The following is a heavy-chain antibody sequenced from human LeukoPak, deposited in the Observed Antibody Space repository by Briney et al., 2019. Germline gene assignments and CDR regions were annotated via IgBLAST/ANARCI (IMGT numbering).Heavy chain of an antibody. V-gene: IGHV1-2*04. CDR2: INPNSGGT. Sequence: ASVKVSCKASGYTFTGYYMHWVRQAPGQGLEWMGWINPNSGGTNYAQKFQGWDTMTRDTSIRTAYMELSRLRSDDTAVYYCARARPRGITMIVASEADAFDIWGQGTMVTVSS. J-gene: IGHJ3*02. CDR1: GYTFTGYY. CDR3: ARARPRGITMIVASEADAFDI. D-gene: IGHD3-22*01.